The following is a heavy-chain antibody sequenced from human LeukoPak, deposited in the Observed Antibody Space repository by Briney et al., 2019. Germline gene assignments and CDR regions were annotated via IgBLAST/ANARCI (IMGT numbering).Heavy chain of an antibody. Sequence: SVKVSCKASGGTFSSYAISWVRQAPGQGLEWMGRIIPILGIANYAQKFQGRVTITADKSTSTAYMELSSLRSEDAAVYYCARGAYGDPNYYYGMDVWGQGTTVTVSS. CDR1: GGTFSSYA. D-gene: IGHD4-17*01. CDR2: IIPILGIA. V-gene: IGHV1-69*04. J-gene: IGHJ6*02. CDR3: ARGAYGDPNYYYGMDV.